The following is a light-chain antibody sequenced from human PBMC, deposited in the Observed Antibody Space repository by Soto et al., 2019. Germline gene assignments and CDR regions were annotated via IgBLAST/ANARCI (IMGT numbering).Light chain of an antibody. CDR3: QQYNSFSWT. J-gene: IGKJ1*01. V-gene: IGKV1-5*01. CDR1: ESIRTW. CDR2: DAS. Sequence: DIPMTQSPATLSASIGDRVTIPCRASESIRTWLAWYQHKPGKAPKFLIYDASSLESGVPSRFSGSGSGTEFTLTISNLQPDDFATYYCQQYNSFSWTFGQGTKVDIK.